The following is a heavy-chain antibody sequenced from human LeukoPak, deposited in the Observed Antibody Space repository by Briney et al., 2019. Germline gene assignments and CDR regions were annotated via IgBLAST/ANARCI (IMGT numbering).Heavy chain of an antibody. Sequence: SETLSLTCTVSGGSISSYYWSWIRQPPGKGLEWIGYIYYSGSTNYNPSLKSRVTISVDTSKNQFSLKLSSVTTADTAVYYCARLLTYSSGWYFDYWGQGTLVTVSS. CDR1: GGSISSYY. CDR2: IYYSGST. V-gene: IGHV4-59*01. D-gene: IGHD6-19*01. J-gene: IGHJ4*02. CDR3: ARLLTYSSGWYFDY.